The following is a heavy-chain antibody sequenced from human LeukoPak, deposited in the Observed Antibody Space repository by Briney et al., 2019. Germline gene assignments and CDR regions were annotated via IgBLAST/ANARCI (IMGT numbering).Heavy chain of an antibody. CDR1: GYSFTTYW. CDR2: IYPGDSDT. CDR3: ARLPYYYDSSGYYRDYYFDY. J-gene: IGHJ4*02. D-gene: IGHD3-22*01. Sequence: PGESLKISCKGSGYSFTTYWIGWVRQMPGRGLEWMGIIYPGDSDTRYSPSFQGQVTISADKSISTAYLQWSSLKASDTAMYYCARLPYYYDSSGYYRDYYFDYWGQGTLVTVSS. V-gene: IGHV5-51*01.